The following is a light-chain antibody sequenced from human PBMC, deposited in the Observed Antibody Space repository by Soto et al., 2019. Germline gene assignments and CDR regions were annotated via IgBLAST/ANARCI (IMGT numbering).Light chain of an antibody. Sequence: ESVLTQSPGTLSLSPGERATLSCRASQSVRSSFLAWYQLKPGQAPRLLIYGASSRATGIPDRFSGSGSGTALTLTISRLEPEDFAVYYCQQYDNSPWTFGQGTKVEIK. CDR1: QSVRSSF. J-gene: IGKJ1*01. CDR3: QQYDNSPWT. CDR2: GAS. V-gene: IGKV3-20*01.